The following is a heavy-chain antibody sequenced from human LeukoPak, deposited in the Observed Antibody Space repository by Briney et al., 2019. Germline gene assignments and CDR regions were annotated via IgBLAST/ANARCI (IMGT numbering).Heavy chain of an antibody. CDR3: ARARGGYSSSWLDC. V-gene: IGHV3-7*01. Sequence: PGGSLRLSCAASGFRFSIYWMSWVRQAPGKGLEWVANIKQDGSEKYDVDSVRGRFTISRDNAKNSLYLQMNSLRAEDTAVYYCARARGGYSSSWLDCWGQGTLVTVSS. J-gene: IGHJ4*02. CDR1: GFRFSIYW. CDR2: IKQDGSEK. D-gene: IGHD6-13*01.